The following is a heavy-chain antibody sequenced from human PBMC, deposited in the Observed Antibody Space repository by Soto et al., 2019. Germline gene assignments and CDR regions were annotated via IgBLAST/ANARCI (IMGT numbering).Heavy chain of an antibody. CDR1: GFTFSSYG. D-gene: IGHD6-13*01. CDR3: ARDTNSSSWYGLGYYYYGMDV. V-gene: IGHV3-33*01. CDR2: IWYDGSNK. Sequence: GGSLRLSCAASGFTFSSYGMHWVRQAPGKGLEWVAVIWYDGSNKYYADSVKGRFTISRDNSKNTLYLQMNSLRAEDTAVYYCARDTNSSSWYGLGYYYYGMDVWGQGTTVTVSS. J-gene: IGHJ6*02.